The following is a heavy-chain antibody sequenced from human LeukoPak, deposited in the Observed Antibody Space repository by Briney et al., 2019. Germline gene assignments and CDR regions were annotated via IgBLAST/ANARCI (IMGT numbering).Heavy chain of an antibody. CDR3: AKVYCSSTSCYGDEYYYYYGMDV. J-gene: IGHJ6*02. Sequence: GGSLRLSCAASGFTFSSYAMSWVRQAPGKGLEWVSAISGSGGSTYYADSVKGRFTISRDSSKNTLYLQMNSLRAEDTAVYYCAKVYCSSTSCYGDEYYYYYGMDVWGQGTTVTVSS. V-gene: IGHV3-23*01. CDR2: ISGSGGST. D-gene: IGHD2-2*01. CDR1: GFTFSSYA.